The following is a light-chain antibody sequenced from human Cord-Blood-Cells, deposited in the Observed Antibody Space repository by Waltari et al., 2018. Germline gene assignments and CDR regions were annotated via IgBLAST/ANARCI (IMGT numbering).Light chain of an antibody. CDR3: CSYAGSSTFVV. CDR2: EGS. CDR1: SSDVGSYNL. V-gene: IGLV2-23*03. J-gene: IGLJ2*01. Sequence: QSDLTQPASVSGSPGQSLTISCTGTSSDVGSYNLVSWYQQHPGKAPKLMIYEGSNRPSGVSNRFSGSKSGNTASLTISGLQAEDEADYYCCSYAGSSTFVVFGGGTKLTVL.